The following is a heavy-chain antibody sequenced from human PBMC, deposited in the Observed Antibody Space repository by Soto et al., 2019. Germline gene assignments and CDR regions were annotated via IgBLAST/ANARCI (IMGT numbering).Heavy chain of an antibody. Sequence: GASVKVSCKASGYTFTSYYMHWVRQAPGQGLEWMGIINPSGGSTSYAQKFQGRVTMTRDTSTSTVYMELSSLRSEDTAVYYCARDLRKNSPKLLEWSPPHYYYGMDVWGQGTTVTVSS. J-gene: IGHJ6*02. D-gene: IGHD3-3*01. V-gene: IGHV1-46*01. CDR2: INPSGGST. CDR3: ARDLRKNSPKLLEWSPPHYYYGMDV. CDR1: GYTFTSYY.